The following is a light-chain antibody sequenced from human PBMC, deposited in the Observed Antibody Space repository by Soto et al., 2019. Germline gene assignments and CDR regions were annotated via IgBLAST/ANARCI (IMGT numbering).Light chain of an antibody. CDR3: QQSYSTPFT. CDR1: QSISSY. J-gene: IGKJ3*01. V-gene: IGKV1-39*01. Sequence: DIQMTQSPSSLSASVGDRVTITCRASQSISSYLNWYQQKPGKAPKLLIYAASSLQSGVSSRFSGSGSGTDFTLTISSLQPEDCSTYYCQQSYSTPFTFGPGTKVDIK. CDR2: AAS.